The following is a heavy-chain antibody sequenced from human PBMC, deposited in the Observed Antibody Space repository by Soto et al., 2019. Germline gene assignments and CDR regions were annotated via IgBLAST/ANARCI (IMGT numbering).Heavy chain of an antibody. D-gene: IGHD6-19*01. Sequence: EVQLVESGGDLVQPGGSLRLSCAASGFRFSIYSMNWVRQAPGKGLEWFSYITSDTKTIHYTDSVKGRFTISRDNAKSLVVLQMNSLREEDTAVYFCARSVEGHFDFWGQGTVVTVSS. CDR2: ITSDTKTI. CDR1: GFRFSIYS. J-gene: IGHJ4*02. CDR3: ARSVEGHFDF. V-gene: IGHV3-48*02.